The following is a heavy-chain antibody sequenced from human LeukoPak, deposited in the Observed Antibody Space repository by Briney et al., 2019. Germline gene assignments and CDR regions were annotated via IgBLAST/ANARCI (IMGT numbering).Heavy chain of an antibody. D-gene: IGHD3-3*01. CDR1: GGSISSYY. Sequence: PSETLSLTCTVPGGSISSYYWSWIRQPPGKGLEWIGYIYYSGSTNYNPSLKSRVTISVDTSKNQFSLKLSSVTAADTAVYYCARGYDFWSGLFDYWGQGTLVTVSS. V-gene: IGHV4-59*01. J-gene: IGHJ4*02. CDR2: IYYSGST. CDR3: ARGYDFWSGLFDY.